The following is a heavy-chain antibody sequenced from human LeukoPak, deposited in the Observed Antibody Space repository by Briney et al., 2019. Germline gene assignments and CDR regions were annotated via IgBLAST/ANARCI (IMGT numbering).Heavy chain of an antibody. Sequence: PGGSLRLSCAASGFTFTNYWMIWVRQAPGKGLEWVANINEDGSQKYYVGSVEGRFTISRDNAKNSLYLQMNSLRAEETAVYYCASSTYSSSPSWGQGTLVTVFS. V-gene: IGHV3-7*01. D-gene: IGHD6-6*01. J-gene: IGHJ5*01. CDR2: INEDGSQK. CDR1: GFTFTNYW. CDR3: ASSTYSSSPS.